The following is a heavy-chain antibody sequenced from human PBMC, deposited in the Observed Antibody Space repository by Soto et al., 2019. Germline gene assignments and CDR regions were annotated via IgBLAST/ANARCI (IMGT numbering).Heavy chain of an antibody. J-gene: IGHJ4*02. V-gene: IGHV4-31*03. Sequence: TLSLTCTVSGGSISSGGYYWSWIRQHPGKCLEWIGYIYYSGSTYYNPSLKSRVTISVDTSKNQFSLKLSSVTAADTAVYYCARTYYYDSSGYYDLWYFDYWGQGTLVTLSS. CDR2: IYYSGST. CDR1: GGSISSGGYY. CDR3: ARTYYYDSSGYYDLWYFDY. D-gene: IGHD3-22*01.